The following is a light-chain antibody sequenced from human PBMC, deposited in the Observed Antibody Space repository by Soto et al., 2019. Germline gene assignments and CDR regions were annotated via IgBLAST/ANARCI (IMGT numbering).Light chain of an antibody. CDR3: QQSNSWPLP. J-gene: IGKJ4*01. Sequence: EIVMTQSPATLSVSPGERATLSCRASQSVGSDLAWYQQKPGQAHRLVIYDIFTRDTGVTNRISGSGSGTEFTLNISSLQSEDFAVYYCQQSNSWPLPFGRGTKVDIK. CDR1: QSVGSD. CDR2: DIF. V-gene: IGKV3D-15*01.